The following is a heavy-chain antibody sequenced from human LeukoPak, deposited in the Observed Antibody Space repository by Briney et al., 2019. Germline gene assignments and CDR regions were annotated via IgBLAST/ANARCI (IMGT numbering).Heavy chain of an antibody. V-gene: IGHV3-48*02. CDR2: ISTSSSGRTI. Sequence: GGSLRLSCAASGFTFSSYSMKWVRQAPGKGLEWVSYISTSSSGRTISYADSVKGRFTISSDDVKNSLYLQMTSLRDEDTAVYYCARVRPGYYSDYWGQGTLVTVSS. D-gene: IGHD3-22*01. J-gene: IGHJ4*02. CDR3: ARVRPGYYSDY. CDR1: GFTFSSYS.